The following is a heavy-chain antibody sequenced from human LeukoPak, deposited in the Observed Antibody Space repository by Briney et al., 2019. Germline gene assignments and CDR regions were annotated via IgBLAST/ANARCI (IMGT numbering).Heavy chain of an antibody. J-gene: IGHJ4*02. V-gene: IGHV3-74*01. CDR2: INSDGSNI. CDR3: ARVGSIAAAGTPDY. D-gene: IGHD6-13*01. Sequence: GGSLRLSCAASGFTLSNYWMNWVRQVPGKGLVWVSHINSDGSNIRYADSVKGRFTISRDNAENSLYLQVNSLRVEDTAVYYCARVGSIAAAGTPDYWGQGTLVTVSS. CDR1: GFTLSNYW.